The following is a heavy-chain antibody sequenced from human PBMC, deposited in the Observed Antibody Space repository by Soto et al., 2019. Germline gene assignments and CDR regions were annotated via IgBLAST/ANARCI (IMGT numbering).Heavy chain of an antibody. V-gene: IGHV3-23*01. CDR1: GFPFSSYA. CDR3: AKRRGDGGHFDY. D-gene: IGHD2-21*02. J-gene: IGHJ4*02. Sequence: GGSLRLSCAASGFPFSSYAMGWVRQGPGKGLEWVAVVSIGGSTHYADSVRGRFTISRDNSKNTLSLQMNSLTAEDTAVYFCAKRRGDGGHFDYWGQGALVTVSS. CDR2: VSIGGST.